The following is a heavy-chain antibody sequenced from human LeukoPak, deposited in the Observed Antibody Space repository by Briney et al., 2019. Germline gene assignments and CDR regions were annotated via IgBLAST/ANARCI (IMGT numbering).Heavy chain of an antibody. CDR2: IYTSGST. CDR1: GGSISSGSYY. D-gene: IGHD6-6*01. Sequence: SETLSLTCTVSGGSISSGSYYWSWIRQPAGKGLEWIGRIYTSGSTNYNPSLKSRVTISVDTSKNQFSLKLSSVTAADTAVYYCARAAFEYSSSADRPYYYYYYMDVWGKGTTVTVSS. V-gene: IGHV4-61*02. CDR3: ARAAFEYSSSADRPYYYYYYMDV. J-gene: IGHJ6*03.